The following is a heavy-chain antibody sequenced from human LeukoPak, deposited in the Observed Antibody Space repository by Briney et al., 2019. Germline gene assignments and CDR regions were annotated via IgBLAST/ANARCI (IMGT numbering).Heavy chain of an antibody. J-gene: IGHJ4*02. CDR2: IKQDGSEK. V-gene: IGHV3-7*01. CDR3: AREKDFWSGSFDY. D-gene: IGHD3-3*01. Sequence: GGSLRLSCAASGFTFSSYWMSWVRQAPGKGLEWVANIKQDGSEKYYVDSVKGRFTISRDNAKNSLYLQMNSLRAEDTAVYYCAREKDFWSGSFDYWGQGTLVTVSS. CDR1: GFTFSSYW.